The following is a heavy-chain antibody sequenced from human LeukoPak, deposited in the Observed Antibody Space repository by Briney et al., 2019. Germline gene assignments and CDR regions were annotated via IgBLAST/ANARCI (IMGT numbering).Heavy chain of an antibody. V-gene: IGHV1-24*01. J-gene: IGHJ4*02. CDR2: FDPEDGET. D-gene: IGHD3-10*01. CDR3: ATGLLWFGELPDY. Sequence: GASVKVSCKVSGYTLTELSMHWVRQAPGKGLEWMGGFDPEDGETIYAQKFQGRVAMTEDTSTDTAYIELSSLRSEDTAVYYCATGLLWFGELPDYWGQGTLVTVSS. CDR1: GYTLTELS.